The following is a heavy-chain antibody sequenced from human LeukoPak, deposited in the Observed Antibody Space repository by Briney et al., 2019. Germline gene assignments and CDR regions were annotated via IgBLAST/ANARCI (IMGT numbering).Heavy chain of an antibody. V-gene: IGHV3-53*01. J-gene: IGHJ3*02. Sequence: GGSLRLSCAASGFTVSTKFMTWVRQAPGKGLEWVSEIYSGGSTYYAASVKGRFSISRDTSQNAVYLQMNSLRAEDTAVYYCARELREHGAFDIWGQGTMVTVSS. D-gene: IGHD1-26*01. CDR1: GFTVSTKF. CDR2: IYSGGST. CDR3: ARELREHGAFDI.